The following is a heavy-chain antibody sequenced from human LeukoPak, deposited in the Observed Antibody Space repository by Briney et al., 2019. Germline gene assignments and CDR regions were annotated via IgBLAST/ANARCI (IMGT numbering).Heavy chain of an antibody. CDR2: IYSGGST. J-gene: IGHJ3*02. CDR1: EFTVSSNY. Sequence: GGSLRLSCAASEFTVSSNYMSWVRQAPGKGLEWVSVIYSGGSTYYADSVKGRFTISRDNSKNTLYLQMNSLRAEDTAVYYCARENSSSWAADAFDIWGQGTMVTVSS. D-gene: IGHD6-13*01. V-gene: IGHV3-53*01. CDR3: ARENSSSWAADAFDI.